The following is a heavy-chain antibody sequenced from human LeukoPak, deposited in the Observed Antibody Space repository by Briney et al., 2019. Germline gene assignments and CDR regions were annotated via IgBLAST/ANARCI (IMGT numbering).Heavy chain of an antibody. CDR2: IYYSGST. CDR3: ARGYSSGWYGGGFDY. J-gene: IGHJ4*02. D-gene: IGHD6-19*01. Sequence: SETLSLTCTVSGGSISSSSYYWGWIRQPPGKGLEWVGSIYYSGSTYYNPSLKSRVTISVDTSKNQFSLKLSSVTAADTAVYYCARGYSSGWYGGGFDYWGQGTLVTVSS. V-gene: IGHV4-39*01. CDR1: GGSISSSSYY.